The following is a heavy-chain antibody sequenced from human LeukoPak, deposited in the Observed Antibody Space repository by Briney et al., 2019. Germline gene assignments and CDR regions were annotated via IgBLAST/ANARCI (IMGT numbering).Heavy chain of an antibody. Sequence: GGSLRLSCAAAGVTFNNYAMSWVRQAPGKGLKWVSGISSGGSTDYADSVKGRFTISRDNSKNTLYLQMNSLRAEDTAVYYCAKDTYSTSPYYFDYWGQGTLVTVSS. J-gene: IGHJ4*02. V-gene: IGHV3-23*01. CDR2: ISSGGST. CDR3: AKDTYSTSPYYFDY. D-gene: IGHD1-26*01. CDR1: GVTFNNYA.